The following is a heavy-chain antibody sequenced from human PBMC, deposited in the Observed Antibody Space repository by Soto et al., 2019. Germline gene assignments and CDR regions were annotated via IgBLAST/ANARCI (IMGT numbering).Heavy chain of an antibody. J-gene: IGHJ6*02. V-gene: IGHV4-30-4*01. CDR2: IYYSGST. Sequence: QVQLQESGPGLVKPSQTLSLTCTVSGGSISSGDYYWSWIRQPPGKGLEWIGYIYYSGSTYYNPSLKSRVTISVDTSKNQFSLKLSSVTAADTAVYYCARDRVLWFGELFWAPNMDVWGQGTTVTVSS. CDR3: ARDRVLWFGELFWAPNMDV. D-gene: IGHD3-10*01. CDR1: GGSISSGDYY.